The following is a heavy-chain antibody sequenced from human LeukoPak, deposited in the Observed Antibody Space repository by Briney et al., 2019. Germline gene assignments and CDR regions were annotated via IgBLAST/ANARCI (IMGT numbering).Heavy chain of an antibody. CDR3: ASGGYSYGYSGYYYGMDV. D-gene: IGHD5-18*01. Sequence: GGSLRLSCAASGFTFSSYSMNWVRQAPGKGLEWVSSISSSSSYIYYADSVKGRFTISRDNAKNSLYLQMNSLRAEDTAAYYCASGGYSYGYSGYYYGMDVWGQGTTVTVSS. J-gene: IGHJ6*02. CDR2: ISSSSSYI. CDR1: GFTFSSYS. V-gene: IGHV3-21*01.